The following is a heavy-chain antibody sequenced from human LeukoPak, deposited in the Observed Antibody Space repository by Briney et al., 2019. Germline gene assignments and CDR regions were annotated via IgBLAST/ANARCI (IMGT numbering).Heavy chain of an antibody. CDR2: IYYSGST. D-gene: IGHD1-26*01. J-gene: IGHJ4*02. CDR3: ARDYSGFDY. V-gene: IGHV4-59*11. Sequence: PSETLSLTCTVSGGFISSHYWSWIRQPPGKGLEWIGYIYYSGSTNYNPSLKSRVTISVDTSKNQFSLKLSSVTAADTAVYYCARDYSGFDYWGQGTLVTVSS. CDR1: GGFISSHY.